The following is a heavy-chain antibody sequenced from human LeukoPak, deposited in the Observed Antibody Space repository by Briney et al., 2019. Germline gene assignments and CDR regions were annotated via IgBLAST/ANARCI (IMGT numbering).Heavy chain of an antibody. CDR2: INQDGSEK. CDR1: GFTFSSYW. J-gene: IGHJ4*02. CDR3: ARGIYGNNFFAN. Sequence: AGGSLRLSCAASGFTFSSYWMTWVRQAPGKGLEWVANINQDGSEKYYVDSVKGRFIISRDNAKNSLYLQMNSLRAEDTAMFFCARGIYGNNFFANWGQGTLVTVSS. V-gene: IGHV3-7*04. D-gene: IGHD4-17*01.